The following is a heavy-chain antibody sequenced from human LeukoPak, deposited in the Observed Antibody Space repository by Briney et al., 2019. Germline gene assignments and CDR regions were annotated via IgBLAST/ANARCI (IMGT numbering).Heavy chain of an antibody. V-gene: IGHV3-23*01. CDR3: AKARHDILTAYYTSGGGDAFDI. CDR1: GFTFSSYA. D-gene: IGHD3-9*01. CDR2: ISGSGGST. J-gene: IGHJ3*02. Sequence: GSLRLSCAASGFTFSSYAMSWVRQAPGKGLEWVSGISGSGGSTHNADSVKGRFTISRDNSKNTLYVQMNGLRAEDTAVYYCAKARHDILTAYYTSGGGDAFDIWGQGTMVTISS.